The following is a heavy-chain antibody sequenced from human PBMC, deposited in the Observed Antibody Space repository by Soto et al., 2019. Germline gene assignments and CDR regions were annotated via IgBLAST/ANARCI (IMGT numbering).Heavy chain of an antibody. CDR3: ARAPYCSGGSCYSEGGYFDY. Sequence: GSLRLSCAASVFTVSSNYMSWVRQAPGKGLEWVSVIYSGGSTYYADSVKGRFTISRDNSKNTLYLQMNSLRAEDTAVYYCARAPYCSGGSCYSEGGYFDYWGQGTLVTVSS. CDR1: VFTVSSNY. V-gene: IGHV3-53*01. J-gene: IGHJ4*02. D-gene: IGHD2-15*01. CDR2: IYSGGST.